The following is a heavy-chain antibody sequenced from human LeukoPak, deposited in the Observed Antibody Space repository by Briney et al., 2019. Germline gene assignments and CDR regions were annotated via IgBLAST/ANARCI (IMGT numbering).Heavy chain of an antibody. CDR2: INHSGST. V-gene: IGHV4-34*01. J-gene: IGHJ5*02. CDR1: GGSFSGYY. D-gene: IGHD2-2*02. Sequence: PSETLSLTCAVYGGSFSGYYWSWIRQPPGEGPEWIGEINHSGSTNYNPSLKSRVTISVDTSKNQFSLKLSSVTAADTAVYYCARDVPYCSSTSCYTNWFDPWGQGTLVTVSS. CDR3: ARDVPYCSSTSCYTNWFDP.